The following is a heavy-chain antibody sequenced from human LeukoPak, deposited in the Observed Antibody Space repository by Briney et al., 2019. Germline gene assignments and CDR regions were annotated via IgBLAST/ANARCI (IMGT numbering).Heavy chain of an antibody. D-gene: IGHD3-10*02. CDR2: ISSSSSYI. CDR3: AELGITMIGGV. Sequence: KTGGSLRLSCAASGSTFSSYSMNWVRQAPGKGLEWVSSISSSSSYIYYADSVKGRFTISRDNAKNSLYLQMNSLRAEDTAVYYCAELGITMIGGVWGKGTTVTISS. J-gene: IGHJ6*04. CDR1: GSTFSSYS. V-gene: IGHV3-21*01.